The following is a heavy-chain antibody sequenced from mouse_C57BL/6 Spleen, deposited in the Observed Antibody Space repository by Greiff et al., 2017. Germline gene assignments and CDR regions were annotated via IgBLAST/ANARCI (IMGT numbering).Heavy chain of an antibody. CDR3: ARDSYYGYDGAWFAY. J-gene: IGHJ3*01. D-gene: IGHD2-2*01. CDR2: ISDGGSYT. V-gene: IGHV5-4*01. CDR1: GFTFSSYA. Sequence: EVQRVESGGGLVKPGGSLKLSCAASGFTFSSYALSWVRQTPEKRLEWVATISDGGSYTYYPDNVKGRFTISRDNAKNNLYLQMSHLKSEDTAMYYCARDSYYGYDGAWFAYWGQGTLVTVSA.